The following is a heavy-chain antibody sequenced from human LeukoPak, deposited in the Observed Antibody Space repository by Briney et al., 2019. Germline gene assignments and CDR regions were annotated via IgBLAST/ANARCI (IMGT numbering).Heavy chain of an antibody. Sequence: GGSLRLSCAASGFTFSSYSMNWVRQAPGKGLEWVSSISSSSSYIYYADSVKGRFTISRDNAKNSLYLQVNSLRAEDTAVYYCARAGDGTADYWGQGTLVTVSS. J-gene: IGHJ4*02. CDR1: GFTFSSYS. CDR2: ISSSSSYI. CDR3: ARAGDGTADY. V-gene: IGHV3-21*01. D-gene: IGHD1-14*01.